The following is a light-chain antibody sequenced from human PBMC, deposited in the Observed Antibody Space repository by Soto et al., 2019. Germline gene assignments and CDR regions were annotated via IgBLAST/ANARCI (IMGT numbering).Light chain of an antibody. Sequence: DIQMTQSPSSLSASVGDRVTISCRTSQSVTTFLNWYQQKPGEAPKLLIYRASTLQTGIPSRFSGSGYGADFVLTISSLQPEDFATYYCQQSYNSPRTFGLGTKGDIK. J-gene: IGKJ1*01. CDR3: QQSYNSPRT. V-gene: IGKV1-39*01. CDR2: RAS. CDR1: QSVTTF.